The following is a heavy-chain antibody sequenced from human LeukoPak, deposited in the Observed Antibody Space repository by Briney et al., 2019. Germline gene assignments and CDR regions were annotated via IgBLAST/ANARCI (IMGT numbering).Heavy chain of an antibody. CDR1: GGSISSYY. Sequence: PSETLSLTCTVSGGSISSYYWSWIRQPPGKGLEWIGYIYYSGSTNYNPSLKSRVTISVDTSKNQFSLKLSSVTAADTAVYYCARGGLEDYYYYYGMDVWGQGTTVTVSS. D-gene: IGHD4/OR15-4a*01. CDR3: ARGGLEDYYYYYGMDV. V-gene: IGHV4-59*01. CDR2: IYYSGST. J-gene: IGHJ6*02.